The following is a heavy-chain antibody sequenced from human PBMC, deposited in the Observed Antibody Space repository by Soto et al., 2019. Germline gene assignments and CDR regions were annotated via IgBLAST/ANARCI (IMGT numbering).Heavy chain of an antibody. CDR3: ARDGSSWKFDS. D-gene: IGHD6-13*01. CDR2: IIPILGIA. CDR1: GGTFSSYT. J-gene: IGHJ4*02. V-gene: IGHV1-69*08. Sequence: QVQLVQSGAEVKKPGSSVKVSCKASGGTFSSYTISWVRQAPGQGLEWMGRIIPILGIANYAQKFQGRVMITADKSTSTAYMERSSLRSEDTAVYYCARDGSSWKFDSWGQGTLVTVSS.